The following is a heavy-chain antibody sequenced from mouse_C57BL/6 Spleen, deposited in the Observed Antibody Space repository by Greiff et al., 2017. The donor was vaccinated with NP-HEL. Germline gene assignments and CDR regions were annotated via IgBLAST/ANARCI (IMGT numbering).Heavy chain of an antibody. CDR3: ARYSNYEGFAY. CDR2: INPGSGGT. V-gene: IGHV1-54*01. D-gene: IGHD2-5*01. CDR1: GYAFTNYL. J-gene: IGHJ3*01. Sequence: VQLQQSGAELVRPGTSVKVSCKASGYAFTNYLIEWVKQRPGQGLEWIGVINPGSGGTNYNEKFKGKATLTADKSSSTAYMQLSSLTSEDSAVYFCARYSNYEGFAYWGQGTLVTVSA.